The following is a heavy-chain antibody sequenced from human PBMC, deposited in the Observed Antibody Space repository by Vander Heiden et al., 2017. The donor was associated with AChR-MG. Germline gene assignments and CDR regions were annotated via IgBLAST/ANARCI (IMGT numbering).Heavy chain of an antibody. V-gene: IGHV3-33*01. Sequence: QVQLVESGGGVVQPGRSLRLSCAASGFTFSSYGMHWVRQAPGKGLEWVAVIWYDGSNKYYADSVKGRFTISRDNSKNTLYLQMNSLRAEDTAVYYCARESDSDYGACSYWGQGTLVTVSS. CDR3: ARESDSDYGACSY. D-gene: IGHD5-12*01. CDR2: IWYDGSNK. CDR1: GFTFSSYG. J-gene: IGHJ4*02.